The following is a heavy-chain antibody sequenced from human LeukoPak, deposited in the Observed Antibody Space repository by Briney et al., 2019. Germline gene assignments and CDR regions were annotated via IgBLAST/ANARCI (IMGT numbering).Heavy chain of an antibody. Sequence: PSETLSLTCTVSGGSISSGDYYWSWIRQPPGKGLEWIGYIYYSGSTYYNPSLKSRVTISVDTSKNQFSLKLSSVTAADTAVYYCARHKSRKQWLGLYMDVWGKGTTVTVSS. CDR1: GGSISSGDYY. CDR2: IYYSGST. J-gene: IGHJ6*03. D-gene: IGHD6-19*01. CDR3: ARHKSRKQWLGLYMDV. V-gene: IGHV4-30-4*08.